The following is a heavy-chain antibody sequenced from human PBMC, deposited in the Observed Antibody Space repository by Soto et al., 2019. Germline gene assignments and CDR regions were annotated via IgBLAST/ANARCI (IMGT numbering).Heavy chain of an antibody. Sequence: GGSLRLSCAASGFTVSSNYMSWVRQAPGKGLEWVSVIYSGGSTYYADSVKGRFTISRDNSKNTLYLQMNSLRAEDTAVYYCARDKTARDAFDIWDQGTMVTISS. CDR3: ARDKTARDAFDI. J-gene: IGHJ3*02. CDR1: GFTVSSNY. CDR2: IYSGGST. V-gene: IGHV3-53*01.